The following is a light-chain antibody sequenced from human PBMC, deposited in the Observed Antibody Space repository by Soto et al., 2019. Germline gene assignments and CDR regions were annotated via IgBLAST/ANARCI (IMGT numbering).Light chain of an antibody. CDR3: KQYGSSPYT. J-gene: IGKJ2*01. V-gene: IGKV3-20*01. CDR2: GAS. Sequence: EIVLTQSPGTLSLSPGERATLSCRASQSVSSSYLAWDQQKPGQAPRLLMYGASSRATGIPDRFSGGGSATDFTLTISRLEPEDFAVYYCKQYGSSPYTFGQGTKLEIK. CDR1: QSVSSSY.